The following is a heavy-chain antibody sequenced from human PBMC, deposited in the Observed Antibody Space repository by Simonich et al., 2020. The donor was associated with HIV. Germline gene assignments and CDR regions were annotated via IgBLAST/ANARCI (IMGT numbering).Heavy chain of an antibody. J-gene: IGHJ4*02. CDR1: GGTFSGYY. Sequence: QVQLQQWGAGLLKPSETLSLTCAVYGGTFSGYYWCWIRQPPGKWLEWIGEINHSGSTNYNPSLKSRVTISVDTSKNQFSLKLSSVTAADTAVYYCARGFYQRLYYFDYWGQGTLVTVSS. D-gene: IGHD2-2*01. CDR2: INHSGST. CDR3: ARGFYQRLYYFDY. V-gene: IGHV4-34*01.